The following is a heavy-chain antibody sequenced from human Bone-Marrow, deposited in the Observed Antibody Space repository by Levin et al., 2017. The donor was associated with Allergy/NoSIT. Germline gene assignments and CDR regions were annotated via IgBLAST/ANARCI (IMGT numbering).Heavy chain of an antibody. D-gene: IGHD6-13*01. CDR3: AGLIAAAGTNYYDH. CDR2: IGYDGST. CDR1: GVSITTHNYY. J-gene: IGHJ4*02. Sequence: SQTLSLTCSVSGVSITTHNYYWAWIRQPPGKGLEWIATIGYDGSTYYNKSLKRRAIITLDTSESQFSLRLTSVTAADTAVYFCAGLIAAAGTNYYDHWGQGILVTVSS. V-gene: IGHV4-39*01.